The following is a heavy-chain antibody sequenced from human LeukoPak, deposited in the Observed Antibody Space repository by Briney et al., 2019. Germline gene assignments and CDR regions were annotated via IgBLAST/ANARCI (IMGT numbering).Heavy chain of an antibody. D-gene: IGHD3-3*01. CDR3: AISFWSGYYHDY. Sequence: SETLSLTCTVSGGSISSYYRSWIRQPPGKGLEWIGYIYDSGSTNYNPSLKSRVTISVDTSKNQFSLKLSSVTAADTAVYYCAISFWSGYYHDYWGQGTLVTVSS. CDR2: IYDSGST. CDR1: GGSISSYY. J-gene: IGHJ4*02. V-gene: IGHV4-59*08.